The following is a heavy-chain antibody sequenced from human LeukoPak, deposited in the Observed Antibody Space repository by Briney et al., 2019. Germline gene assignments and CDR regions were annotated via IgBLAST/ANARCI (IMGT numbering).Heavy chain of an antibody. V-gene: IGHV2-70*11. D-gene: IGHD6-19*01. CDR2: IDWDGDK. J-gene: IGHJ4*02. CDR3: ARKGSAWNYFDY. Sequence: SGPTLVNPTQTLTLTCTSSGFSLSTSGMCVSWIRQPPGKALGWLARIDWDGDKWYSTSLKTRLTISKDTPKNQVVLTMTNMDPVDTATYYCARKGSAWNYFDYWGQGALVTVSS. CDR1: GFSLSTSGMC.